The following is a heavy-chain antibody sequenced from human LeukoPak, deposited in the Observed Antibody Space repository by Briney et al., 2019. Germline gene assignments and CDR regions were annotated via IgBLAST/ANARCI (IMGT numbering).Heavy chain of an antibody. CDR3: ARASVAGTWIATVDAFAF. Sequence: GGSLRLSCAASGFTFNTYTMHWVRQAPGKGLEWVAVISYDGSNQYYADSVKGRFTISRDNSKNAVYLQMYSLRAEDTAVYSCARASVAGTWIATVDAFAFWGQGTMVTVSS. V-gene: IGHV3-30*04. CDR1: GFTFNTYT. J-gene: IGHJ3*01. CDR2: ISYDGSNQ. D-gene: IGHD6-19*01.